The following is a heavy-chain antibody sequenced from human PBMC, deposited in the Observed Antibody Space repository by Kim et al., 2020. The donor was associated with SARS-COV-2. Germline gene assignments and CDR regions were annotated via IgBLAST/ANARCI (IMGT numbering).Heavy chain of an antibody. J-gene: IGHJ6*02. D-gene: IGHD6-13*01. CDR3: ARGARSSWYNYYGMDV. V-gene: IGHV1-3*01. Sequence: KFQGRVTITRDTSASTAYMELSSLRSEDTAVYYCARGARSSWYNYYGMDVWGQGTTVTVSS.